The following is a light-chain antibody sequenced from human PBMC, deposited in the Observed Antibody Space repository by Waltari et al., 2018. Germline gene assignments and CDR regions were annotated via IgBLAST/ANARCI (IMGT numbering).Light chain of an antibody. V-gene: IGLV2-14*01. CDR1: SSDVGAFNY. Sequence: QSALTQPASVSGSPGQSITISCTGTSSDVGAFNYVSWYQQHPGKAPKLIIYEVSNRPSGVSHRFSGAKSGNTASLTISGLQAEDEADYYCNSYATNSARVFGGGTKLTVL. CDR3: NSYATNSARV. CDR2: EVS. J-gene: IGLJ3*02.